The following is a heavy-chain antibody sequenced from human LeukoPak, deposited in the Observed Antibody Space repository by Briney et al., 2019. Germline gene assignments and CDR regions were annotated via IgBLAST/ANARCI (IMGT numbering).Heavy chain of an antibody. CDR2: IRYDGTNT. Sequence: GGSLRLSCAASGFTFSTYGMLWVRQAPGKGLEWVAFIRYDGTNTYYADSVKGRFTISRDNSKNTLYLQMNSLRAEDTAVYYCAKAPVTTCSGAYCYPFDYWGQGTLVTVSS. CDR3: AKAPVTTCSGAYCYPFDY. V-gene: IGHV3-30*02. J-gene: IGHJ4*02. CDR1: GFTFSTYG. D-gene: IGHD2-15*01.